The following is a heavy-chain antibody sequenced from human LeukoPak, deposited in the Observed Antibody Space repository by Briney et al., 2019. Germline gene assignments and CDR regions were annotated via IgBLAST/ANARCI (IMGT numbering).Heavy chain of an antibody. D-gene: IGHD2-2*01. CDR2: INPNSGGT. CDR3: ARALGRKGDIGVVTAADE. J-gene: IGHJ4*02. CDR1: GYTFTGYY. Sequence: ASVKVSCKASGYTFTGYYMHWVRQAPGQGLEWMGWINPNSGGTNYAQKFQGRVTMTRDTSISTAYMELSRLRSDDTAVYYCARALGRKGDIGVVTAADEWGQGTLVTVSS. V-gene: IGHV1-2*02.